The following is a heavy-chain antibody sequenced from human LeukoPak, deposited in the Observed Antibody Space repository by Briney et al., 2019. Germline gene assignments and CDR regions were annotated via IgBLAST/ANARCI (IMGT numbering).Heavy chain of an antibody. CDR2: IYYSGST. D-gene: IGHD6-19*01. CDR3: ARHRVVAGTTPLDY. CDR1: GGSISSYY. Sequence: SETLSLTCTVSGGSISSYYWSWIRQPPGKGLEWIGYIYYSGSTNCNPSLKSRVTISVDTSKNQFSLKLSSVTAADTAVYYCARHRVVAGTTPLDYWGQGTLVTVSS. V-gene: IGHV4-59*08. J-gene: IGHJ4*02.